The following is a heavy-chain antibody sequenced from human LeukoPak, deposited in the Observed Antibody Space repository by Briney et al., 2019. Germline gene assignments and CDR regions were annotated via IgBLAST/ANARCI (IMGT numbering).Heavy chain of an antibody. D-gene: IGHD2-15*01. CDR2: IRSKAYGGTT. CDR3: ARDGYCSGGTCYPSGWFDP. Sequence: GGSLRLSCTASGFTFGDYAISWFRQAPGEGLEWVGLIRSKAYGGTTEYAASVKGRFTISRDDSKSIAYLQMNSLKTEDTAVYYCARDGYCSGGTCYPSGWFDPWGQGTLVTVSS. CDR1: GFTFGDYA. V-gene: IGHV3-49*03. J-gene: IGHJ5*02.